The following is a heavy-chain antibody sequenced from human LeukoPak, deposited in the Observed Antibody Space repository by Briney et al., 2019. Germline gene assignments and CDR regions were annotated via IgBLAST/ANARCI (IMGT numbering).Heavy chain of an antibody. D-gene: IGHD6-13*01. CDR3: ARDLEGFSWYDY. J-gene: IGHJ4*02. V-gene: IGHV3-33*01. CDR2: IWYDGSNK. CDR1: GFTFSSYG. Sequence: HPGGSLRLSCAASGFTFSSYGMHWVRQAPGKGLEWVAVIWYDGSNKYYADSVKGRFTISRDNSKNTLYLQMNSLRAEDTGVYYCARDLEGFSWYDYWGQGTLVTV.